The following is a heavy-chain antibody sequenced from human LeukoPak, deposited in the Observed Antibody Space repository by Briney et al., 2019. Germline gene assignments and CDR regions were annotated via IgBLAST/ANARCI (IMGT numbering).Heavy chain of an antibody. CDR2: VYDSGTT. V-gene: IGHV4-59*01. Sequence: SETLSLTCTVSGGPISSYYWSWIRQPPGKGLEWFGYVYDSGTTNYNPSLKSRVTISVDTSKNQFSLKLSSVTAADTAVYYCARVSWFPGTSYYYMDVWGKGATVTVSS. CDR3: ARVSWFPGTSYYYMDV. D-gene: IGHD1-1*01. J-gene: IGHJ6*04. CDR1: GGPISSYY.